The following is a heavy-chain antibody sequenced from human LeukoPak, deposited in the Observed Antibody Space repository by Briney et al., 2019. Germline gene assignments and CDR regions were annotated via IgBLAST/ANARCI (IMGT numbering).Heavy chain of an antibody. J-gene: IGHJ6*02. Sequence: ASVKVSCKVSGYTLTELSMHWVRQAPGKGLEWMGGFDPEDGETIYAQKFQGRVTMTEDISTDTAYMELSSLRSEDTAVYYCASWRLVGATVFYGMDVWGQGTTVTVSS. CDR1: GYTLTELS. V-gene: IGHV1-24*01. D-gene: IGHD1-26*01. CDR2: FDPEDGET. CDR3: ASWRLVGATVFYGMDV.